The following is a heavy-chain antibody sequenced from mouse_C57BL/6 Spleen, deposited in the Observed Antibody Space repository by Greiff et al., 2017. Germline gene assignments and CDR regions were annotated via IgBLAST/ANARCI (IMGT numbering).Heavy chain of an antibody. D-gene: IGHD2-1*01. V-gene: IGHV1-55*01. CDR3: ARSGGNYEYFDV. CDR2: IYPGSGST. J-gene: IGHJ1*03. Sequence: KPGQGLEWIGDIYPGSGSTNYNEKFKSKATLTVDTSSSTAYMQLSSLTSEDSAVYYCARSGGNYEYFDVWGTGTTVTVSS.